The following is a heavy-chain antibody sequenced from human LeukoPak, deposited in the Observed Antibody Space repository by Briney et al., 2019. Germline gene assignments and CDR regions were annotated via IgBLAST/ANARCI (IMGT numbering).Heavy chain of an antibody. D-gene: IGHD6-19*01. CDR3: AKASSGWYFDPFDY. V-gene: IGHV3-23*01. Sequence: PGGSLRLSCAASGFTFSSYAMSWVRQTPGKGLEWVSSIVGSGGSTYYADPVKGRFTISRDNSKNTLFLQMNSLRAEDTAVFYCAKASSGWYFDPFDYWGQGTLVTVSS. CDR2: IVGSGGST. J-gene: IGHJ4*02. CDR1: GFTFSSYA.